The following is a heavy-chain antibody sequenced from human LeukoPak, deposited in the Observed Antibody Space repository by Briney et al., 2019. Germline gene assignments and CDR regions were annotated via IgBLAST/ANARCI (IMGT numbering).Heavy chain of an antibody. J-gene: IGHJ1*01. CDR2: IGADRDIT. CDR1: GFAFSNYA. CDR3: AKGHGDYIPAEYLQQ. V-gene: IGHV3-23*01. D-gene: IGHD4-17*01. Sequence: GGSLRLSCAASGFAFSNYAMNWVRQAPGKGLEWVSAIGADRDITYYTDSVKGRFTISRDNFQNTLSLQMNSLRAEDTAVYYCAKGHGDYIPAEYLQQWGQGTLVTVSS.